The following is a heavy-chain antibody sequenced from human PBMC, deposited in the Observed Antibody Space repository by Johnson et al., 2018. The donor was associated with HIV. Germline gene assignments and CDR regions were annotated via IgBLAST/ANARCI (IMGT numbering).Heavy chain of an antibody. V-gene: IGHV3-66*01. CDR3: ARSPEGDAFDI. J-gene: IGHJ3*02. CDR2: ISGSGGST. CDR1: GFTVSSNY. Sequence: VQLVESGGGVVQPGRSLRLSCAASGFTVSSNYMSWVRQAPGKGLEWVSVISGSGGSTYYADSVKGRFTISRDNSKNTLYLQMNSLRAEDTAVYYCARSPEGDAFDIWGQGTMVTVSS.